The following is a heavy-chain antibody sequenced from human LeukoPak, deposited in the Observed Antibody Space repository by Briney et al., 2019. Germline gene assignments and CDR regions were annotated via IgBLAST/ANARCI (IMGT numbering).Heavy chain of an antibody. CDR3: AGTPAPLYCSSTSCYKIDY. D-gene: IGHD2-2*02. CDR1: GGTFSSYA. V-gene: IGHV1-69*13. J-gene: IGHJ4*02. Sequence: ASVKVSCKASGGTFSSYAISWVRQAPGQGLEWMGGIIPIFGTANYAQKFQGRVTITADESTSTAYMELSSLRSEDTAVYYCAGTPAPLYCSSTSCYKIDYWGQGTLVTVSS. CDR2: IIPIFGTA.